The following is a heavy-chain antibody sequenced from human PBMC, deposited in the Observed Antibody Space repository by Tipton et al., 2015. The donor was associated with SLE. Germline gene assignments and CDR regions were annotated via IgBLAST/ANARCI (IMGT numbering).Heavy chain of an antibody. D-gene: IGHD5-18*01. CDR2: ISSSGST. CDR3: ARGGYTYGHTLFDY. Sequence: TLSLTCNVFGGSTSSNNWSWIRQPPGKGLEWIVSISSSGSTKYYNPSLKSRVTMSVDTSKTQFSLKLTSVTAADTAIYYCARGGYTYGHTLFDYWGQGTLVTVSS. CDR1: GGSTSSNN. V-gene: IGHV4-4*07. J-gene: IGHJ4*02.